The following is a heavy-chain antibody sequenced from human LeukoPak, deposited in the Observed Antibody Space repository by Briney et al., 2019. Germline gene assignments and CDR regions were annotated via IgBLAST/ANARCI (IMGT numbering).Heavy chain of an antibody. J-gene: IGHJ4*02. CDR3: ARSLCTNGVCYTRLGDY. D-gene: IGHD2-8*01. CDR2: INPNSGGT. CDR1: GYTFTGYY. V-gene: IGHV1-2*06. Sequence: ASVKVSCKASGYTFTGYYMHLVRQAPGQGLEWMGRINPNSGGTNYAQKFQGRVTMTRDASISTAYMELSRLRSDDTAAYYCARSLCTNGVCYTRLGDYWGQGTLVTVSS.